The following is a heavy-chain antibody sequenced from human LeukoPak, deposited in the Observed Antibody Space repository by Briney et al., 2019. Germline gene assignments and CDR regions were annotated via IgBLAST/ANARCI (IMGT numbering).Heavy chain of an antibody. Sequence: SETLSLTCTVSGGSVSSYYWSWTRQPAGKGLEWIGRIYTSGSTNYNPSLKSRVTMSVDTSKNQFSLKLSSVTAADTAVYYCARVKWAGELTNWGQGTLVTVSS. D-gene: IGHD3-10*01. J-gene: IGHJ4*02. CDR3: ARVKWAGELTN. CDR1: GGSVSSYY. CDR2: IYTSGST. V-gene: IGHV4-4*07.